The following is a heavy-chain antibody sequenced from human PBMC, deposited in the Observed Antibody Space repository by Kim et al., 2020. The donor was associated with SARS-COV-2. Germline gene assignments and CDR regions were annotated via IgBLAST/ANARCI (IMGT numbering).Heavy chain of an antibody. Sequence: SETLSLTCTVSGDSIFTSNYFWGWIRQPPGKGLEWLGSIHYTGRTYYNPSLRSRVTISVDSSKNQFSLKLSSVTAADTAVFYCARLFGSGSSSKFVSWGQGMLVNISS. CDR3: ARLFGSGSSSKFVS. J-gene: IGHJ4*02. V-gene: IGHV4-39*01. D-gene: IGHD6-6*01. CDR2: IHYTGRT. CDR1: GDSIFTSNYF.